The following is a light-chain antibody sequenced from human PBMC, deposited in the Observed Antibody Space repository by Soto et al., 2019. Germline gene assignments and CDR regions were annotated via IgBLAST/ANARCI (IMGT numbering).Light chain of an antibody. V-gene: IGKV3-15*01. CDR2: GAS. Sequence: EIVMTQSPATLSVSPGERATISCRASQSVSSNLAWYQQKPGQAPRLLIYGASTRATGIPARFSGSGSGTEFTLSISSLQSEDFAVYYCQQYNNWSRTFGQGTKVDI. J-gene: IGKJ1*01. CDR1: QSVSSN. CDR3: QQYNNWSRT.